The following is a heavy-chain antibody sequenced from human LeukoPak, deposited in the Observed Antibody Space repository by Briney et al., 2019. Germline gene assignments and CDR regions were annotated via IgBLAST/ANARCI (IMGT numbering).Heavy chain of an antibody. CDR1: GFTFSSYA. J-gene: IGHJ4*02. V-gene: IGHV3-30*03. D-gene: IGHD5-18*01. Sequence: PGGSLRLSCAASGFTFSSYAIHWVRQAPGKGLEWVAVISYDGSNKYFADSVKGRFTISRDNSKNTLYLQMNSLRAEDTAVYYCATPYSYGYYFDYWGQGTLVTVSS. CDR3: ATPYSYGYYFDY. CDR2: ISYDGSNK.